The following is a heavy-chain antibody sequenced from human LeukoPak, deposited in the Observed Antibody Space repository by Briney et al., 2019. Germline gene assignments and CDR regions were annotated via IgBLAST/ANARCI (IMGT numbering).Heavy chain of an antibody. CDR2: MYKSGST. D-gene: IGHD3-3*01. CDR3: ARGEFRFLAWPSSYDYYYYMDV. V-gene: IGHV4-38-2*01. J-gene: IGHJ6*03. Sequence: SETLSLTCDVSGYSISSGHYWGWIRQSPGKGLEWIASMYKSGSTYFKSSLKSRVTISLDTPKNQFSLKLSSVTAADTAVYYCARGEFRFLAWPSSYDYYYYMDVWGKGTTVTVSS. CDR1: GYSISSGHY.